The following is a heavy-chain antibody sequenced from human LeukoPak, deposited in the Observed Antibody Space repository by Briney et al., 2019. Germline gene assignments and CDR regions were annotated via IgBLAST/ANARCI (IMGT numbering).Heavy chain of an antibody. D-gene: IGHD6-13*01. CDR1: GGSFSGYY. Sequence: SETLSLTCAVYGGSFSGYYWSWIRQPPGKGLEWIGEINHSGSTNYNPSLKSRVTISVDTSKNQFSLKLSSVTAADTAVYYCVIAAAGTQTFDYWGQGTLVTVS. J-gene: IGHJ4*02. V-gene: IGHV4-34*01. CDR3: VIAAAGTQTFDY. CDR2: INHSGST.